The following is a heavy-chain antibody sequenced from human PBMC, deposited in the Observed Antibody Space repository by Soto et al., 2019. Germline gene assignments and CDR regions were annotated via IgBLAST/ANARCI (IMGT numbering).Heavy chain of an antibody. J-gene: IGHJ4*02. CDR2: IYHSGST. D-gene: IGHD5-18*01. CDR3: ASPKRGYSYGFDY. CDR1: GGSISSSNW. V-gene: IGHV4-4*02. Sequence: PSDTLSLTCAVSGGSISSSNWWSWVRQPPGKGLEWIGEIYHSGSTNYNPSLKSRVTISVDKSKNQFSLKLSSVTAADTAVYYCASPKRGYSYGFDYWGQGTLVTVSS.